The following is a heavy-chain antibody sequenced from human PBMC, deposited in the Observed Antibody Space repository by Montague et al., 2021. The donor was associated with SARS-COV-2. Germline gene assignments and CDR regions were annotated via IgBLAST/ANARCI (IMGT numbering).Heavy chain of an antibody. CDR1: GGSFGDDH. J-gene: IGHJ4*02. CDR2: IKQSGST. V-gene: IGHV4-34*01. CDR3: ARGHLSVSMIVVVFTSASYDFDY. Sequence: SETLSLTCAVYGGSFGDDHWSWIRQPPGKGLEWIGDIKQSGSTNYNPSLKSRGTISVDTSKTKFSLKLTSVTAADTAVYFCARGHLSVSMIVVVFTSASYDFDYWGQGAQVTVSS. D-gene: IGHD3-22*01.